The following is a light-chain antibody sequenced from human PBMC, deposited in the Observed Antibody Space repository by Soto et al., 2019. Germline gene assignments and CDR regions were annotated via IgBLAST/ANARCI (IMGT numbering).Light chain of an antibody. Sequence: DIQLTQSPSFLSASVGDRVTITCRASQGISSTYLAWYQQTPGKAPKILIYAASTLQSGVPSRFSGRGSGTDFTLTISSLQPEDFATYYCQQLNSYPITFGGATKVDIK. CDR3: QQLNSYPIT. CDR1: QGISSTY. CDR2: AAS. V-gene: IGKV1-9*01. J-gene: IGKJ4*01.